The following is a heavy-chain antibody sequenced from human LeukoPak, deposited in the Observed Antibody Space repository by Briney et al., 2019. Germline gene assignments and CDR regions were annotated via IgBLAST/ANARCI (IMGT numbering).Heavy chain of an antibody. CDR2: ISYHGNNK. Sequence: PGGSLRLSCAASGFTFSSYSMNWVRQAPGKGLEWVAAISYHGNNKYYANPVRGRFTISRDNSNDTMSLQMNSLRADDTAIYYCARGLGVSWNYGSWGQGTLVTVSS. CDR1: GFTFSSYS. CDR3: ARGLGVSWNYGS. J-gene: IGHJ5*02. D-gene: IGHD1-7*01. V-gene: IGHV3-30*03.